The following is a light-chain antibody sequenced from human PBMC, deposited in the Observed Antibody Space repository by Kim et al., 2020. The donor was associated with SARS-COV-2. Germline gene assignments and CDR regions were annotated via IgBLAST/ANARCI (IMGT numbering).Light chain of an antibody. J-gene: IGKJ1*01. V-gene: IGKV1-27*01. CDR2: AAS. CDR1: QNISNY. Sequence: CWASQNISNYLAWYQQKPGEVPKLLIYAASTLQSGVPCRFSGTGSGTDFTLTISSLHPEDVATYYCQKYYSDPSFGQGTKVDIK. CDR3: QKYYSDPS.